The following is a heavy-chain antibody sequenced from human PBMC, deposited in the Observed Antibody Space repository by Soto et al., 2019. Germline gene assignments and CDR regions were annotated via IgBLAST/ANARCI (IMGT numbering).Heavy chain of an antibody. CDR2: VHDSGTT. D-gene: IGHD6-19*01. Sequence: QVQLQESGPGLVKPSETLSLTCTVSGGSISSYYWSWIRQPPGKGLEWIGHVHDSGTTDYNPSLKRXVTISVDTSKSRFSLKLRSVTAADTAVYYCARYRWLAPFDNWGQGTLVTVSS. J-gene: IGHJ4*02. CDR1: GGSISSYY. V-gene: IGHV4-59*08. CDR3: ARYRWLAPFDN.